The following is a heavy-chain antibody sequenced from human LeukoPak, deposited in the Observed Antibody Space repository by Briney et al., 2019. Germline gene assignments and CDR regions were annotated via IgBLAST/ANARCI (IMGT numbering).Heavy chain of an antibody. CDR1: GYSISSGYY. V-gene: IGHV4-38-2*01. J-gene: IGHJ4*02. D-gene: IGHD3-10*01. CDR3: AVRSTPFGSGSPFDY. Sequence: PSETLSLTCAVSGYSISSGYYWGWIRQPPGKGLEWIGSIYHSGSTYYNPSLKSRGTISVDTSKNQFSLKLSSVTAADTAVYYCAVRSTPFGSGSPFDYWGQGTLVTVSS. CDR2: IYHSGST.